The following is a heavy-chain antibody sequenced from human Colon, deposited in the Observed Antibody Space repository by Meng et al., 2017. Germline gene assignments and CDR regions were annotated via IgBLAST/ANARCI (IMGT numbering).Heavy chain of an antibody. V-gene: IGHV4-61*01. Sequence: SGPGVLGPSGHRSPACIVSGGPVSSGSYYWSWLRQPPGKGLDWIGYIYYSGSTNYNPSLKSRVTISVDTSKNQFSLKLSSVTAADTAVYYCARGASDYDFDYWGQGTLVTVSS. J-gene: IGHJ4*02. D-gene: IGHD3-22*01. CDR1: GGPVSSGSYY. CDR3: ARGASDYDFDY. CDR2: IYYSGST.